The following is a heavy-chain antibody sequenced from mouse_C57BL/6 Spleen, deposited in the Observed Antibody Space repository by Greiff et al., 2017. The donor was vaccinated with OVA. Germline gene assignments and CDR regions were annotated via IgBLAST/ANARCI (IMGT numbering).Heavy chain of an antibody. Sequence: QVQLQQSGAELVRPGSSVKLSCKASGYTFTSYWMHWVKQRPIQGLEWIGNIDPSDSETHYNQKFKDKATLTVDKSSSTAYMQLSSLTSEDSAVYYCARGGSGYSYYAMDYWGQGTSVTVSS. CDR2: IDPSDSET. J-gene: IGHJ4*01. V-gene: IGHV1-52*01. D-gene: IGHD3-2*02. CDR1: GYTFTSYW. CDR3: ARGGSGYSYYAMDY.